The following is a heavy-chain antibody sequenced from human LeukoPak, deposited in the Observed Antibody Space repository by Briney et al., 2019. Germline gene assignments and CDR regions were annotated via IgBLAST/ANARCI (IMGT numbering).Heavy chain of an antibody. CDR3: ARETGDWYFDL. CDR1: GITFSNYW. V-gene: IGHV3-30*03. CDR2: ISYDGSNK. Sequence: PGGPLRLSCAASGITFSNYWMSWVRQAPGKGLEWVAVISYDGSNKYYADSVKGRFTISRDNSKNTLYLQMNSLRAEDTAVYYCARETGDWYFDLWGRGTLVTVSS. J-gene: IGHJ2*01. D-gene: IGHD1-14*01.